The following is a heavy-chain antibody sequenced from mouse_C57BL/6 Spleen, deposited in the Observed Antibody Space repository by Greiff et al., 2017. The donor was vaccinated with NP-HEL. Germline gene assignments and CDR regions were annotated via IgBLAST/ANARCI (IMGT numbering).Heavy chain of an antibody. J-gene: IGHJ3*01. CDR2: INPNNGGT. V-gene: IGHV1-22*01. CDR3: ARGEDYDEGAWFAY. Sequence: VQLQQSGPELVKPGASVKMSCKASGYTFTDYNMHWVKQSHGKSLEWIGYINPNNGGTSYNQKFKGKATLTVNKSSSTAYMELRSLTSEDSAVYYCARGEDYDEGAWFAYWGQGTLVTVSA. D-gene: IGHD2-4*01. CDR1: GYTFTDYN.